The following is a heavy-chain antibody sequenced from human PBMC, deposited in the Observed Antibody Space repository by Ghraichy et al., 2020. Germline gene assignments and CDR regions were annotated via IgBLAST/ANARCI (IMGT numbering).Heavy chain of an antibody. V-gene: IGHV4-31*03. D-gene: IGHD2-8*02. CDR3: ARGQGDCTGGVCYVPRTYFQH. Sequence: SETLSLTCTVSGGSISSGGYYWSWIRQHPGKGLEWIGYIYYSGSTYYNPSLKSRVTISVDTSKNQFSLKLSSVTAADTAVYYCARGQGDCTGGVCYVPRTYFQHWGQGTLVTVSS. J-gene: IGHJ1*01. CDR2: IYYSGST. CDR1: GGSISSGGYY.